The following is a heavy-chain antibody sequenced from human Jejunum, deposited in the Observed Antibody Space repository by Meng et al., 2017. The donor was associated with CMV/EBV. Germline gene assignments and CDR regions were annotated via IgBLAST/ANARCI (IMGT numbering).Heavy chain of an antibody. Sequence: CVASGFRLVDYMSWIRQAPGKGLEWVAYISGSGTNIYYADSVKGRFTVSRDNAKSSLYLQMNSLRAEDTAVYYCARDIRHGGSDIWGQGAMVTVSS. D-gene: IGHD3-10*01. CDR3: ARDIRHGGSDI. V-gene: IGHV3-11*01. J-gene: IGHJ3*02. CDR2: ISGSGTNI. CDR1: GFRLVDY.